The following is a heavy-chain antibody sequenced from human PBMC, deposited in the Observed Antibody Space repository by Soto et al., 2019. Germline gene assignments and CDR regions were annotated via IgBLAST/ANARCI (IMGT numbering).Heavy chain of an antibody. J-gene: IGHJ4*02. V-gene: IGHV3-23*01. CDR3: AKGYYSGYDLAYFDY. Sequence: EVQLLESGGGLVQPGGSLRLSCAASGFSFDDYAMTWVRQAAGKWLEWVSAISGSGDNTYYADSVKGRFTISRDNSKNTLYLQLNSLRAEDTALYYCAKGYYSGYDLAYFDYWGQGTLVTVSS. CDR2: ISGSGDNT. D-gene: IGHD5-12*01. CDR1: GFSFDDYA.